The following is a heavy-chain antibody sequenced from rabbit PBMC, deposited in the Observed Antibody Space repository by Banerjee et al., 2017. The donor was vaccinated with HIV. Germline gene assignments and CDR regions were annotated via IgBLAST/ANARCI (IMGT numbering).Heavy chain of an antibody. V-gene: IGHV1S45*01. J-gene: IGHJ4*01. CDR2: IYAGSSGST. Sequence: QEQLVESGGGLVTLGGSLKLTCKASGIDFSSSFWISWVRQTPGKGLEWIACIYAGSSGSTYYASWAKGRFTISQTSSTTVTLQMTSLPAADTATYFCARSAYSGYGYATYFNLWGPGTLVTVS. D-gene: IGHD6-1*01. CDR1: GIDFSSSFW. CDR3: ARSAYSGYGYATYFNL.